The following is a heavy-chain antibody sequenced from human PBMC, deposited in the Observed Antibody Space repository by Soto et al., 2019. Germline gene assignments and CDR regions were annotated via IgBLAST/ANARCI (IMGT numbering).Heavy chain of an antibody. Sequence: PSETLSLTCTVSGGSISSYYWSWIRQPPGKGLEWIGYIYYSGSTNYNPSLKSRVTISVDTSKNQFSLKLSSVTAADTAVYYCGRSFGVAAAGLFDYWGQGTLVTVSS. J-gene: IGHJ4*02. CDR2: IYYSGST. CDR1: GGSISSYY. D-gene: IGHD6-13*01. V-gene: IGHV4-59*12. CDR3: GRSFGVAAAGLFDY.